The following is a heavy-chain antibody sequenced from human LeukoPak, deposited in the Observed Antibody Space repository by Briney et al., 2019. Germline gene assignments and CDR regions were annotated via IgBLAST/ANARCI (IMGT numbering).Heavy chain of an antibody. J-gene: IGHJ4*02. CDR3: ARTVGTHRFDS. Sequence: SETLSLTCTVSGGSISSSDYYWGWIRQPPGERLEWIGTIYYNGNTYYNPSLQSRVIISVDTSKNQFSLKLTSVTAPDTAVYYCARTVGTHRFDSWGQGILVTVSS. CDR2: IYYNGNT. CDR1: GGSISSSDYY. D-gene: IGHD4-23*01. V-gene: IGHV4-39*01.